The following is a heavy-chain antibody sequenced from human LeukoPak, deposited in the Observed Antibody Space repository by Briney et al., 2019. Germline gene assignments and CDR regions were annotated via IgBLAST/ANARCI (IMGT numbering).Heavy chain of an antibody. CDR3: TRDVVAGLYYYYYYYMDV. Sequence: PGGSLRLSCAASEFTFSSYSMNWVRQAPGKGLGWVGFIRSKAYGGTTEYAASVKGRFTISRDDSKSIAYLQMNSLKTEDTAVYYCTRDVVAGLYYYYYYYMDVWGKGTTVTVSS. CDR1: EFTFSSYS. J-gene: IGHJ6*03. CDR2: IRSKAYGGTT. V-gene: IGHV3-49*04. D-gene: IGHD6-19*01.